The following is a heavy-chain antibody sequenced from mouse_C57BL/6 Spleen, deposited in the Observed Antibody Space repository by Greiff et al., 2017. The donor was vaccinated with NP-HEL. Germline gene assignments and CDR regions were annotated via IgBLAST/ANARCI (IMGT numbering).Heavy chain of an antibody. CDR2: INYDGSST. CDR1: GFTFSDYY. J-gene: IGHJ1*03. D-gene: IGHD2-5*01. CDR3: AREGGYSNYGWYFDV. Sequence: DVQLQESEGGLVQPGSSMKLSCTASGFTFSDYYMAWVRQVPEKGLEWVANINYDGSSTYYLDSLKSRFIISRDNAKNILYLQMSSLKSEDTATYYCAREGGYSNYGWYFDVWGTGTTVTVSS. V-gene: IGHV5-16*01.